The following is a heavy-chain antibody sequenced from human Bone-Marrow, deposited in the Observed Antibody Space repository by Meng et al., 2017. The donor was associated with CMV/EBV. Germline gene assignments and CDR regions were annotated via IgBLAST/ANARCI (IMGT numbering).Heavy chain of an antibody. CDR3: ARDRPHYYDDNVRGFDI. V-gene: IGHV1-2*02. Sequence: ASVKVSCKASRYTFTAHYIHWVRQAPGQGLEWMGWINTDNGVTDYAQRFQGRVTMTKDTSINTAYMELSSLRSDDTAVYYCARDRPHYYDDNVRGFDIWGQGTMVTVSS. D-gene: IGHD3-22*01. CDR1: RYTFTAHY. CDR2: INTDNGVT. J-gene: IGHJ3*02.